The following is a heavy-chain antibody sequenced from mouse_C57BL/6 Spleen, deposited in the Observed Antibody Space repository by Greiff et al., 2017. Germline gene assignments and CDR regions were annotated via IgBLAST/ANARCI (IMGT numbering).Heavy chain of an antibody. J-gene: IGHJ2*01. CDR2: ISSGGDYI. CDR3: TREGAGNYAPLDY. V-gene: IGHV5-9-1*02. CDR1: GFTFSSYA. D-gene: IGHD2-1*01. Sequence: EVQRVESGEGLVKPGGSLKLSCAASGFTFSSYAMSWVRQTPEKRLEWVAYISSGGDYIYYADTVKGRFTISRDNARNTLYLQMSSLKSEDTAMYYCTREGAGNYAPLDYWGQGTTLTVSS.